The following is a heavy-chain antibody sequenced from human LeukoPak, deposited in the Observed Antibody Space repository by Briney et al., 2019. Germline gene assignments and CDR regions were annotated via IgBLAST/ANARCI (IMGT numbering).Heavy chain of an antibody. V-gene: IGHV3-30*18. CDR1: GFTFSSYG. CDR3: AKDSWRSTTVTTRGIYYYYGMDV. J-gene: IGHJ6*02. CDR2: ISYDGSNK. Sequence: GRSLRLSCAASGFTFSSYGMHCVSPAPGKGLEWVAVISYDGSNKNYADSVKGRFTISRDNSKNTLYLQMNSLRAEDTAVYYCAKDSWRSTTVTTRGIYYYYGMDVWGQGTTVTVSS. D-gene: IGHD4-17*01.